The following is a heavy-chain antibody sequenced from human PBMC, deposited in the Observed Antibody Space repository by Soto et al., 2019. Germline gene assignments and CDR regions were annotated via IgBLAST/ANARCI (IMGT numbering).Heavy chain of an antibody. CDR1: GYTFTSYW. V-gene: IGHV5-51*01. CDR3: ARGASLSIAAAGNYYYLDY. J-gene: IGHJ4*02. Sequence: GESLKISCKGSGYTFTSYWIGWVRQMPGKGLEWMGIIYPGDSDTRYSPSFQGQVTISADKSISTAYLQWSSLKASDTAVYYCARGASLSIAAAGNYYYLDYWGQGTLFTVSS. CDR2: IYPGDSDT. D-gene: IGHD6-13*01.